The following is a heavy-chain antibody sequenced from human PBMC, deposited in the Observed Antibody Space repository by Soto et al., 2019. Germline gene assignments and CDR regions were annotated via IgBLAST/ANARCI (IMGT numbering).Heavy chain of an antibody. D-gene: IGHD2-15*01. CDR3: ARGIVVVVAATPHPHYYYYGMDV. J-gene: IGHJ6*02. Sequence: ASVKVSCKASGYTFTSYGISWVRQAPGQGLEWMGWISAYNGNTNYAQKLQGRVTMTTDTSTSTAYMELRSLRSDDTAVYYCARGIVVVVAATPHPHYYYYGMDVWGQGTTVTVSS. CDR2: ISAYNGNT. CDR1: GYTFTSYG. V-gene: IGHV1-18*01.